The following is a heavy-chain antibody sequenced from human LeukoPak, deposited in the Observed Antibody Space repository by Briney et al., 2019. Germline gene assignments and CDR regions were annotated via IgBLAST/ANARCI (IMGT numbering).Heavy chain of an antibody. J-gene: IGHJ4*02. D-gene: IGHD3-22*01. CDR3: ARGRSSGYYRRYFDY. Sequence: SETLSLTCAVYGGTFSGYYWSWIRQPPGKGLEWIGEINHSGSTNYNPSLKSRVTISVDTSKNQFSLKLSSVTAADTAVYYCARGRSSGYYRRYFDYWGQGTLVTVSS. CDR1: GGTFSGYY. CDR2: INHSGST. V-gene: IGHV4-34*01.